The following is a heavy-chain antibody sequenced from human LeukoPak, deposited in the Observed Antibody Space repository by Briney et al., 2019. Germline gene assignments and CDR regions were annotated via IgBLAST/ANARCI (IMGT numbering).Heavy chain of an antibody. CDR2: TYDSGST. J-gene: IGHJ4*02. Sequence: SETLSLTCAVSGGSISSYSWSWIRQPPGKGLEWIGYTYDSGSTNYNPSLKSRVTISVATSKNQFSLKLSSVTAADTAVYYCARVIYYYDSSGYYTYYFDYWGQGTLVTVSS. CDR1: GGSISSYS. V-gene: IGHV4-59*01. CDR3: ARVIYYYDSSGYYTYYFDY. D-gene: IGHD3-22*01.